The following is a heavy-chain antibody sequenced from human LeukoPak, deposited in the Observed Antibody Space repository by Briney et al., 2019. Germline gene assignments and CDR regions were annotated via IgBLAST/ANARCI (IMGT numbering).Heavy chain of an antibody. J-gene: IGHJ5*02. CDR2: INHSGST. CDR3: ARPAVTGTTPSWFDP. V-gene: IGHV4-34*01. D-gene: IGHD1-7*01. CDR1: GGSFSGYY. Sequence: PSETLSLTCAVYGGSFSGYYWSWIRQPPGKGLEWIGEINHSGSTNYNPSLKSRVTISVDTSKNQFSLKLSSVTAADTAVYYCARPAVTGTTPSWFDPWGQGTPVTVSS.